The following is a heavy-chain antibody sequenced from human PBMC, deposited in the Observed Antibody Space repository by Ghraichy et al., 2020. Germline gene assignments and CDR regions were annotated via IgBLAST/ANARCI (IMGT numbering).Heavy chain of an antibody. CDR2: IYNSGST. Sequence: ESLNISCTVSGDSISGYYWSWIRQPPGKGLEWIGHIYNSGSTNYNPSLRSRVTISVDTSKNQFSLKLTSVTAADTAVYYCARVVVAPNTYYYYMDVWGKGTTVTVSS. D-gene: IGHD2-15*01. V-gene: IGHV4-59*01. CDR3: ARVVVAPNTYYYYMDV. CDR1: GDSISGYY. J-gene: IGHJ6*03.